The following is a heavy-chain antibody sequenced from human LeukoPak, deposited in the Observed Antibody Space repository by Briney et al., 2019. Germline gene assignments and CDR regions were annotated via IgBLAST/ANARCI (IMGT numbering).Heavy chain of an antibody. CDR3: ARSNYFGVVTEYYFDY. CDR1: GGSISSGGYY. D-gene: IGHD3-3*01. V-gene: IGHV4-30-2*01. CDR2: IYHSGST. J-gene: IGHJ4*02. Sequence: PSETLSLTCTVSGGSISSGGYYWSWIRQPPGKGLEWIGYIYHSGSTYYNPSLKSRVTISVDRSKNQFSLKLSSVTAADTAVYYCARSNYFGVVTEYYFDYWGQGTLVTVSS.